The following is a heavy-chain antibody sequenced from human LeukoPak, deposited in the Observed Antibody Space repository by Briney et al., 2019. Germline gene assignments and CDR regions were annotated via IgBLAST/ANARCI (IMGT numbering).Heavy chain of an antibody. V-gene: IGHV3-48*01. CDR2: ISRSSSTI. J-gene: IGHJ5*02. D-gene: IGHD6-13*01. Sequence: TGGSLRLSCAASGFTFSSYSMNWVRQAPGKGLEWVSQISRSSSTIYYADSVKGRFIISRDNARNSVFLQMNSLRAEDTAVYYCARDKIEAAVSGSLFDHWGQGTLVTVSS. CDR1: GFTFSSYS. CDR3: ARDKIEAAVSGSLFDH.